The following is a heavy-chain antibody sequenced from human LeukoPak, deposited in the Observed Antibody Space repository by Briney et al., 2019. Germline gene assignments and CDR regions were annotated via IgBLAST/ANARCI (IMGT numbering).Heavy chain of an antibody. J-gene: IGHJ4*02. D-gene: IGHD7-27*01. V-gene: IGHV4-59*01. CDR2: IYYSGST. CDR1: GGSISSYY. CDR3: ARVAKLGSYYFDY. Sequence: SETLSLTCTVSGGSISSYYWSWIRQPPGKGLEWIGYIYYSGSTNYNPSLKSRVTISVDTSKNQFSLKLSSVTAADTAVYYCARVAKLGSYYFDYWGQGTLVTVSS.